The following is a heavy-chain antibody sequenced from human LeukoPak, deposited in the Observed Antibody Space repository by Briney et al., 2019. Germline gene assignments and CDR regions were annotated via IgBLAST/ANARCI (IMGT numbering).Heavy chain of an antibody. D-gene: IGHD4-17*01. Sequence: GGSLRLSCAASGFTFSSYAMSWVRQAPGKGLEWVSAISGSGGSTYYADSVKGRFTISRDNSKNTLYLQMNSLRAEDTAVYYCAKGIGYGDIYYYYGMDVWGQGTTVTVSS. CDR2: ISGSGGST. CDR1: GFTFSSYA. V-gene: IGHV3-23*01. CDR3: AKGIGYGDIYYYYGMDV. J-gene: IGHJ6*02.